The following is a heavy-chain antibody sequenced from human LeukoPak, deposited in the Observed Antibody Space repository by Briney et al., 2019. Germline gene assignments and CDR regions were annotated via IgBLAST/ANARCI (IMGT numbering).Heavy chain of an antibody. CDR2: ISPSSSNT. CDR1: GFTFSKYS. Sequence: GGSLRLSCVASGFTFSKYSMNWVRQAPGKGLEWVSYISPSSSNTYYAVSVKGRFTISRDNAKNSLFLQMNSLRDEDSAVYSCAREYHYYDGSGFYFWGQGTLVTVSS. J-gene: IGHJ4*02. D-gene: IGHD3-22*01. V-gene: IGHV3-48*02. CDR3: AREYHYYDGSGFYF.